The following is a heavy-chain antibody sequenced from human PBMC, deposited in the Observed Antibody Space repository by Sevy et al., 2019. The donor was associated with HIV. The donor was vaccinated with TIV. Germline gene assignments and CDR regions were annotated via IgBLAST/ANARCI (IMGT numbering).Heavy chain of an antibody. V-gene: IGHV3-48*03. CDR2: ISYSGSTI. J-gene: IGHJ4*02. CDR1: GFTFSSYE. CDR3: TRDLPPSATTVAHFDY. D-gene: IGHD4-17*01. Sequence: GGSLRLSCAASGFTFSSYEMNWVRQAPGKGLEWVSFISYSGSTISYSDSVKGRFTISRDNAKNSLFLQMNILRAEDTAVYYCTRDLPPSATTVAHFDYWGQGTLVTVSS.